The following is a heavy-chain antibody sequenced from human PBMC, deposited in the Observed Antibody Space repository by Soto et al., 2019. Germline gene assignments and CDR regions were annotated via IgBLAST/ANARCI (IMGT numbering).Heavy chain of an antibody. J-gene: IGHJ4*02. CDR3: SRARKSGNHSLGLDN. CDR1: GGSFSGLS. Sequence: QVQLRQWGAGLLKPSETLSLTCAVYGGSFSGLSWNWIRQSPGTGLQWIGEIDYRGNTNYNPSVKSRVTLSVDSSKRQFALNLSSVTAADTAVYYCSRARKSGNHSLGLDNWGQGNQVFVSS. D-gene: IGHD5-12*01. V-gene: IGHV4-34*01. CDR2: IDYRGNT.